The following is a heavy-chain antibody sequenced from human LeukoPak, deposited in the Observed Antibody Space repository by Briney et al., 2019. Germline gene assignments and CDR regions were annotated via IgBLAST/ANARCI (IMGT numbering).Heavy chain of an antibody. CDR2: IRKKENRYST. D-gene: IGHD3-22*01. Sequence: PGGSLRLSCAASGFTFSDHYMDWVRQAPAKGLEWVGRIRKKENRYSTEYAAPVKGRFTISRDDSYNSLYLQMNSLKTEDTAVYYCARVYDNTRYYGYFDYWGQGTLVTVSS. J-gene: IGHJ4*02. CDR3: ARVYDNTRYYGYFDY. CDR1: GFTFSDHY. V-gene: IGHV3-72*01.